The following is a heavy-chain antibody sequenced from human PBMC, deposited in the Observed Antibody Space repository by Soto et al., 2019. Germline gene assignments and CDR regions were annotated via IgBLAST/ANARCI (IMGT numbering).Heavy chain of an antibody. CDR1: GGSFSGYY. J-gene: IGHJ6*02. Sequence: SETLSLTCAVYGGSFSGYYWSWIRQPPGKGLEWIGEINHSGSTNYNPSLKSRVTISVDTSKNQFSLKLSSVTAADTAVYYCPVTTYYYYGMDVWGQGTTVTVSS. CDR3: PVTTYYYYGMDV. CDR2: INHSGST. D-gene: IGHD4-17*01. V-gene: IGHV4-34*01.